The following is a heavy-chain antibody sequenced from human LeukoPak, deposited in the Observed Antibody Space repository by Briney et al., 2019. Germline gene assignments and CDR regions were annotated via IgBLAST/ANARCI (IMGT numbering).Heavy chain of an antibody. CDR2: TYYRSKWYN. CDR3: ARGVPATEFDY. J-gene: IGHJ4*02. V-gene: IGHV6-1*01. Sequence: SQTLSLTCALSGDSVSSNSAAWNWIRQYPSSGLEWLGRTYYRSKWYNDYAVSVKSRITINPDTSKNQFSLQLNSVTPEDTAVYYCARGVPATEFDYWGQGTLVTVSS. D-gene: IGHD2-2*01. CDR1: GDSVSSNSAA.